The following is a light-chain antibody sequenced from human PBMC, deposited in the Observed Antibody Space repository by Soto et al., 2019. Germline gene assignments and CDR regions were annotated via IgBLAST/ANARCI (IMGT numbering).Light chain of an antibody. V-gene: IGKV3-15*01. J-gene: IGKJ1*01. CDR1: QSVSSN. CDR2: GAS. CDR3: QQYNYFWA. Sequence: EIVMTQSPATLSVSPGERATLSCRASQSVSSNLAWYQQKPGQAPRLFIYGASTRATGIPARFSGSGSGTEFTLTISSLQPDDFATYYCQQYNYFWAFGQGTKVDIK.